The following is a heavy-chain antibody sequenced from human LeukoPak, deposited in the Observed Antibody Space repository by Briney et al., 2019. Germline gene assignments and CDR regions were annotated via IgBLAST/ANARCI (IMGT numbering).Heavy chain of an antibody. CDR3: ARGLFVAGSFFDS. J-gene: IGHJ4*03. V-gene: IGHV3-11*04. CDR1: GFTFSDYY. D-gene: IGHD2-15*01. Sequence: GGSLRLSCAASGFTFSDYYMSWIRQAPGQGLEWLAFISPSGGAIYYADSVKGRFTISRDNVKNSLYLQMNSLKAEDTAVYYCARGLFVAGSFFDSWGQGTLVTVSS. CDR2: ISPSGGAI.